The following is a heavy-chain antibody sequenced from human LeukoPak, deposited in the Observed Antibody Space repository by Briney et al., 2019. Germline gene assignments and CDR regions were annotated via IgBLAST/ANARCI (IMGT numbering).Heavy chain of an antibody. V-gene: IGHV4-34*01. J-gene: IGHJ6*02. CDR1: GGSFSGYY. Sequence: SETLSLTCAVYGGSFSGYYWSWIRQPPGKGLEWIGGINHSGSTNYHPSLKSRVTISVDTSKNQFSLKLSSVTAADTAVYYCARGATIRSSAQYTYCYYGMDGLGQGTTVTVSS. CDR3: ARGATIRSSAQYTYCYYGMDG. D-gene: IGHD2-2*02. CDR2: INHSGST.